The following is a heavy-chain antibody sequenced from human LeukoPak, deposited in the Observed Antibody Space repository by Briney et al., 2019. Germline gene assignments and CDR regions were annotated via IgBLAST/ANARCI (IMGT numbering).Heavy chain of an antibody. CDR1: GYTFTSSD. V-gene: IGHV1-8*01. D-gene: IGHD3-10*01. CDR2: MNPDSGNT. J-gene: IGHJ4*02. CDR3: AREGYYYGSGSYPYGY. Sequence: GASVKVSCKASGYTFTSSDINWVRQATGQGLEWMGWMNPDSGNTGYAQKFQGRVTMTRYTSISTAYMELSSLRSEDTAVYYCAREGYYYGSGSYPYGYWGQGTLVTVSS.